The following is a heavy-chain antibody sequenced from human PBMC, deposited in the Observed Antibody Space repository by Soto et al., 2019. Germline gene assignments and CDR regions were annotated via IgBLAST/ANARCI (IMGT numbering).Heavy chain of an antibody. D-gene: IGHD2-2*01. CDR2: IYYSGST. CDR3: ARVQIDCSSTSCYSDAFDI. CDR1: GGSISSGGYY. V-gene: IGHV4-31*03. Sequence: PSETLSLTCTVSGGSISSGGYYWSWIRQHPGKGLEWIGYIYYSGSTYYNPSLKSRVTISVDTSKNQFSLKLSSVTAADTAVYYCARVQIDCSSTSCYSDAFDIWGQGTMVTVSS. J-gene: IGHJ3*02.